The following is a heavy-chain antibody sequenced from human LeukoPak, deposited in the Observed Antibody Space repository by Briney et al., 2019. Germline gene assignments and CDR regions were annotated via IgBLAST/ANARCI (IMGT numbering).Heavy chain of an antibody. Sequence: SQTLSLTCTVSGGSISSGSYYWSWIRQPAGKGLEWIGRIYTSGSTNYNPSLKSRVTISVDTSKNQFSLKLSSVTAADTAVYYCARVVPNYLPVGDILTGSSTPDYFDYWGQGTLVTVSS. D-gene: IGHD3-9*01. V-gene: IGHV4-61*02. CDR1: GGSISSGSYY. J-gene: IGHJ4*02. CDR3: ARVVPNYLPVGDILTGSSTPDYFDY. CDR2: IYTSGST.